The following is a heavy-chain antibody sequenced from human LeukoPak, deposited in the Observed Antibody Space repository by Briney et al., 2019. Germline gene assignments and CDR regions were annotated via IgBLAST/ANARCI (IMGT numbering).Heavy chain of an antibody. J-gene: IGHJ4*02. Sequence: GGSLRLSCAASGFTFSSYWMSWVRQAPGKGLEWVANIKQDGSEKYYVDSVKGRFTISRDNAKNSLYLQMNSLRAEDTAVYYCARGWLYYDSSGYCDYWGQGTLVTVSS. D-gene: IGHD3-22*01. CDR3: ARGWLYYDSSGYCDY. V-gene: IGHV3-7*01. CDR1: GFTFSSYW. CDR2: IKQDGSEK.